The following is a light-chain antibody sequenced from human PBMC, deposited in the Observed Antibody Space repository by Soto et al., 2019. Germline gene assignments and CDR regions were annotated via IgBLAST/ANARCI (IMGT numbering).Light chain of an antibody. CDR1: SSDVGGYNY. Sequence: QSALTQPPSASGSPGQSVTISCTGTSSDVGGYNYVSWYQQHPGKPPKLMIYEVSKRPSGVPDRFSGSKSGNTASLTVSGLQAEDEADYYCSSYAGSNLLFGGGTQLTVL. CDR2: EVS. V-gene: IGLV2-8*01. CDR3: SSYAGSNLL. J-gene: IGLJ2*01.